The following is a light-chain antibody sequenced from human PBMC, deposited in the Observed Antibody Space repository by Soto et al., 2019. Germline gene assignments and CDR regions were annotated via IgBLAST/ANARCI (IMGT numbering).Light chain of an antibody. CDR2: GAS. CDR1: QSVSSSY. J-gene: IGKJ2*01. CDR3: QQYGSSLMYT. V-gene: IGKV3-20*01. Sequence: EIVWTQSPGTLSLSPGERATLSCRASQSVSSSYLAWYQQKPGQDPRLLIYGASSRATGIPDRFSGSGSGTDFTLTISRLAPEDFAVYYCQQYGSSLMYTFGQGTKLETK.